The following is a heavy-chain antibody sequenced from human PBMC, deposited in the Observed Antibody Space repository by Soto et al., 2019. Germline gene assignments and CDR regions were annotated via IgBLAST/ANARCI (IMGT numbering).Heavy chain of an antibody. D-gene: IGHD3-16*01. Sequence: SGPTLGNPTQTLTLTCTFSGFSLSSSWVCVGWIRQPPGNALELLALIYGDDGERYTPSLKPRLNITKDTSKNQVVLTMTNMDPVDTDTYYCAHREGYDYVWGSYKAAFDVWAQGTMVTVSS. V-gene: IGHV2-5*02. J-gene: IGHJ3*01. CDR1: GFSLSSSWVC. CDR3: AHREGYDYVWGSYKAAFDV. CDR2: IYGDDGE.